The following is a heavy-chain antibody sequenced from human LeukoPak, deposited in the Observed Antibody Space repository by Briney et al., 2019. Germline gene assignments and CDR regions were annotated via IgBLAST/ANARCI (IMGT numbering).Heavy chain of an antibody. V-gene: IGHV4-39*01. Sequence: SETLSLTCTVSGGSISSSSYYWGWIRQPPGKGLEWIGRIYYSGSTYYNPSLKSRVTISVDTSKNQFSLKLSSVTAADTAVYYCASGIVVVVAATYYFDYWGQGTLVTVSS. CDR1: GGSISSSSYY. CDR2: IYYSGST. D-gene: IGHD2-15*01. J-gene: IGHJ4*02. CDR3: ASGIVVVVAATYYFDY.